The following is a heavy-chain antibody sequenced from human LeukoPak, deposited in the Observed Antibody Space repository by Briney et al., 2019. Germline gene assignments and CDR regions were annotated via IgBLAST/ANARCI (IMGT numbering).Heavy chain of an antibody. CDR2: ISSSGSTI. V-gene: IGHV3-48*04. CDR3: ARDSGDYDILTGYGALY. CDR1: GFTFSSYG. D-gene: IGHD3-9*01. J-gene: IGHJ4*02. Sequence: GGSLRLSCAASGFTFSSYGMNWVRQAPGKGLEWVSYISSSGSTIYYADSVKGRFTISRDNAKNSLYLQMNSLRAEDTAVYYCARDSGDYDILTGYGALYWGQGTLVTVSS.